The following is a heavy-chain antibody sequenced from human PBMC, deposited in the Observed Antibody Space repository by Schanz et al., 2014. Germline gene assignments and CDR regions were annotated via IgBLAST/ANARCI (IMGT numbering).Heavy chain of an antibody. CDR3: AKDFTGSGIFFNS. Sequence: EVQLVESGGGLVQPGGSLRLSCAASGFSFNNYWMTWFRQAPGKGLEWVSGISDRGDGTNYGDSVRGRFTISRDNSRNTLYLQMNSLRAEDTAVYYCAKDFTGSGIFFNSWGQGTLVSVSS. D-gene: IGHD3-10*01. J-gene: IGHJ5*01. CDR2: ISDRGDGT. CDR1: GFSFNNYW. V-gene: IGHV3-23*04.